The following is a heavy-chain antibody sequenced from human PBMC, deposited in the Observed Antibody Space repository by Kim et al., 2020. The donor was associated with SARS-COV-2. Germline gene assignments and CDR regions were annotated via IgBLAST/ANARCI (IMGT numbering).Heavy chain of an antibody. V-gene: IGHV4-34*01. CDR1: GGSFSGYY. CDR2: INHSGST. J-gene: IGHJ6*02. CDR3: ARLMVRGVPSALYYYGMDV. Sequence: SETLSLTCAVYGGSFSGYYWSWIRQPPGKGLEWIGEINHSGSTNYNPSLKSRVTISVDTSKNQFSLKLSSVTAADTAVYYCARLMVRGVPSALYYYGMDVWGQGTTVTVSS. D-gene: IGHD3-10*01.